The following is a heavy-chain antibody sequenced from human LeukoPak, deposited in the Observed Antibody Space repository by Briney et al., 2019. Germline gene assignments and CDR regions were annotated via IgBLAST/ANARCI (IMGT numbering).Heavy chain of an antibody. Sequence: SETLSLTCKVSGGSISGYYWSWIRHPAGKGLEWIGRLDSSGGTNYNSSLKSRVTMSIDRSQFSLRLTSVTAADTAIYYCARGTSCGSKCFFDYWGQGILVTVSS. J-gene: IGHJ4*02. CDR2: LDSSGGT. CDR1: GGSISGYY. V-gene: IGHV4-4*07. CDR3: ARGTSCGSKCFFDY. D-gene: IGHD2-21*01.